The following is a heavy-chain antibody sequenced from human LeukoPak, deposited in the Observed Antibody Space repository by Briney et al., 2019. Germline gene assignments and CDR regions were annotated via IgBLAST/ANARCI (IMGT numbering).Heavy chain of an antibody. CDR3: AKGAISSSWYYFDY. CDR2: IKTDGSIT. Sequence: GGSLRLSCAASGFSFSVYWMHWVRQAPGKGPVWVSRIKTDGSITDYADFVKGRFTISRDNSKNTLYLQMNSLRAEDTAVYYCAKGAISSSWYYFDYWGQGTLVTVSS. CDR1: GFSFSVYW. V-gene: IGHV3-74*01. D-gene: IGHD6-13*01. J-gene: IGHJ4*02.